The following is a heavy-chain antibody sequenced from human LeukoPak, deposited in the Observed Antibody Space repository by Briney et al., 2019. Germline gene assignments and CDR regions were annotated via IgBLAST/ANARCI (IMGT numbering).Heavy chain of an antibody. D-gene: IGHD3-16*01. Sequence: GASVTVSCKASGYTFSRYGMHWVRQAPGQRPEWMGWINAGNENTKYSQKFQGRVSITRDTSASTAYMELSSLTSEDTAVYYCARDLYGDYFDYWGQGTLVTVSS. V-gene: IGHV1-3*01. J-gene: IGHJ4*02. CDR2: INAGNENT. CDR3: ARDLYGDYFDY. CDR1: GYTFSRYG.